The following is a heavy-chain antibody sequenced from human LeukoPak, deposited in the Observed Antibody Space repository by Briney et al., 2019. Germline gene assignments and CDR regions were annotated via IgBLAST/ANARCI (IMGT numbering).Heavy chain of an antibody. CDR1: GGSISSYY. V-gene: IGHV4-4*07. J-gene: IGHJ6*03. CDR2: IYTSGST. CDR3: ARDKTTVSSISIRNYYHYMDV. Sequence: SETLSLTCTVSGGSISSYYWSWIRLPAGKGLEWIWRIYTSGSTNYNPSLESRVTMSVDTSKNQFSLKLSSVTAADTAVYYCARDKTTVSSISIRNYYHYMDVWGKGTTVTVSS. D-gene: IGHD4-11*01.